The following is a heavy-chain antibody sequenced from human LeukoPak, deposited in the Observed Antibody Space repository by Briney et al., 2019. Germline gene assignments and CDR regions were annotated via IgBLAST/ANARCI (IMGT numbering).Heavy chain of an antibody. CDR2: INPNSGGT. Sequence: GASVKVSCKASGYTFTGYYMHWVRQAPGQGLEWMGWINPNSGGTNYAQKFQGRVTMTRDTSISTAYMELSRLRSDDTAGYYCARETLGYCSGGSCYSGLYYWGQGTLVTVSS. CDR3: ARETLGYCSGGSCYSGLYY. D-gene: IGHD2-15*01. V-gene: IGHV1-2*02. CDR1: GYTFTGYY. J-gene: IGHJ4*02.